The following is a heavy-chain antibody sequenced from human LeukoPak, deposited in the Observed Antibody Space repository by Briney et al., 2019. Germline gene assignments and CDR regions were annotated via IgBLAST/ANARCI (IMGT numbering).Heavy chain of an antibody. V-gene: IGHV3-33*01. CDR2: IWYDGSNK. J-gene: IGHJ5*02. Sequence: GGSLRLSCAASGFTFSSYGMHWVRQAPGKGLEWVAVIWYDGSNKYYADSVKGRFTISRDNSKNTLYLQMNSLRAEDTAVYYCAREALLWFGESPFDPWGQGTLVTVSS. D-gene: IGHD3-10*01. CDR3: AREALLWFGESPFDP. CDR1: GFTFSSYG.